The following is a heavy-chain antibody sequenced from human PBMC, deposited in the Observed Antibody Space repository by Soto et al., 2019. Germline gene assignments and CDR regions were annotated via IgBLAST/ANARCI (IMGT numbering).Heavy chain of an antibody. CDR2: MNPNSGDT. D-gene: IGHD6-13*01. Sequence: QVQLVQSGAEVKKPGASVKVSCKASGYTFTNYHIHWVRQATGQGLEWMGWMNPNSGDTDYAQKFQGGVTMTGETSITAAYMGLGGLRSEDTAVYYWARGGGGRWYSGDYWGQGTLVTVSS. J-gene: IGHJ4*02. CDR1: GYTFTNYH. V-gene: IGHV1-8*01. CDR3: ARGGGGRWYSGDY.